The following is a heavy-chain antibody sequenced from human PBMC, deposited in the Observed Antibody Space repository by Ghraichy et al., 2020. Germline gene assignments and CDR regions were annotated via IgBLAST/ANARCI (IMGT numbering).Heavy chain of an antibody. D-gene: IGHD3-3*01. Sequence: GESLNISCAASGFTFSSYSMNWVRQAPGKGLEWVSYISTSSSTIYYADSVKGRFTNSRDNAKNSLYLQMNSLRDEDTGVYYCAREYYDFWSGYYRLWGQGTLVTVSS. CDR1: GFTFSSYS. J-gene: IGHJ4*02. CDR2: ISTSSSTI. V-gene: IGHV3-48*02. CDR3: AREYYDFWSGYYRL.